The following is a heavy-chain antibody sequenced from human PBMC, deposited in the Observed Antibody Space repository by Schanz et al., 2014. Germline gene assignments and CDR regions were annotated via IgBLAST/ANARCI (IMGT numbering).Heavy chain of an antibody. J-gene: IGHJ4*02. D-gene: IGHD1-26*01. V-gene: IGHV1-18*01. Sequence: QVQLVQSGAEVKKPGASVRVSCKVSGYAFTTYGISWVRQAPGQGPEFMGWISTFRNEDTNSAQRFQGRLTMTTDTSTSTAYMELRSRRSDDTAVDYWARGFDWWDRWGQGTLVIVSS. CDR3: ARGFDWWDR. CDR2: ISTFRNEDT. CDR1: GYAFTTYG.